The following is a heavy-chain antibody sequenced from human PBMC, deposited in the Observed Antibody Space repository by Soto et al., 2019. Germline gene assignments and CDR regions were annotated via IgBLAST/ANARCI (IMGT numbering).Heavy chain of an antibody. V-gene: IGHV1-3*01. CDR1: GYSFSSYA. J-gene: IGHJ4*02. D-gene: IGHD5-18*01. CDR2: INAGNGNT. CDR3: AGAYDWIQLWLQDS. Sequence: ASVKVSCKASGYSFSSYAMHWVRQAPGQRLEWMGWINAGNGNTKYSQKFQGRVTITWDTSASTAYMELSSLRSEDTAVYYCAGAYDWIQLWLQDSWGQGTLVTVSS.